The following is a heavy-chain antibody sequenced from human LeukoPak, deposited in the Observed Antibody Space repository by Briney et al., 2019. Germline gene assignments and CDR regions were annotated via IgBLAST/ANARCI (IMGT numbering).Heavy chain of an antibody. CDR3: ATTITVTTDY. V-gene: IGHV4-38-2*02. CDR2: ISHSGNT. Sequence: SETLSLTCTVSGYSISSGYYWGWIRQPPGKGLEWIGGISHSGNTYYSPSLKSRVTISVDTSKNQFSLKLSSVTAADTAVYYCATTITVTTDYWGQGTLVTVSS. J-gene: IGHJ4*02. D-gene: IGHD4-17*01. CDR1: GYSISSGYY.